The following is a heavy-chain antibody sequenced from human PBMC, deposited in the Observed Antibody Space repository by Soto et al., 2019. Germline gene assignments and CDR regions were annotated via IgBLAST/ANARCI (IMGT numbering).Heavy chain of an antibody. V-gene: IGHV3-74*01. Sequence: HPGGSLRLSCVASGFTFSSYWMHWVRQAPGKGLVWVSRINSGGSSTSYADSVKGRFTISRDNAKNTLYLQMNSLRAEDTAVYYCARATLATVVPGSHWGQGTLVTVSS. J-gene: IGHJ4*02. CDR2: INSGGSST. CDR1: GFTFSSYW. CDR3: ARATLATVVPGSH. D-gene: IGHD2-2*01.